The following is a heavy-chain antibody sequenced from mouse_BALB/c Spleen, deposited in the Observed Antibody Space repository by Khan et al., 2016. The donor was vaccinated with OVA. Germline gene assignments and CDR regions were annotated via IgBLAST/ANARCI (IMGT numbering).Heavy chain of an antibody. D-gene: IGHD2-10*02. CDR3: ARDQYGNYFYAMDY. J-gene: IGHJ4*01. CDR2: IDPSDSET. Sequence: QVQLQQPGAELVKPGAPVKLSCKASGYTFTSYWMNWVKPRPGRGREWIGRIDPSDSETHYNPKFKDKATLTVDKSSSTAYIQRSSLTSEDAAVYYWARDQYGNYFYAMDYWGQGTSVTVSS. V-gene: IGHV1-69*02. CDR1: GYTFTSYW.